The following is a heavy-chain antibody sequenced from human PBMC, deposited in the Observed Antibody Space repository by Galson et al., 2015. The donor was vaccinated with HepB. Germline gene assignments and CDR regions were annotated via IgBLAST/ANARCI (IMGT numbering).Heavy chain of an antibody. CDR1: GFTFSSYA. D-gene: IGHD6-13*01. V-gene: IGHV3-30*03. Sequence: SLGLSGVASGFTFSSYAMHGARQAPGKGLEWVAYISNDGSHKYYVDSVKGRFTISRDNSKNRLYLQMNSLRAEDTAVYYCAREAHIAAPACLDSWGQGTLVTVSS. J-gene: IGHJ4*02. CDR3: AREAHIAAPACLDS. CDR2: ISNDGSHK.